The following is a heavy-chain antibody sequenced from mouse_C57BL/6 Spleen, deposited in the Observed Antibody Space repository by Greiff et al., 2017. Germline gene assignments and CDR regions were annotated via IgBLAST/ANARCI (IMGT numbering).Heavy chain of an antibody. D-gene: IGHD3-2*02. J-gene: IGHJ4*01. CDR3: ARGSSGYEGAMDY. CDR2: INPGSGGT. CDR1: GYAFTNYL. V-gene: IGHV1-54*01. Sequence: QVQLQQSGAELVRPGTSVKVSCKASGYAFTNYLIEWVKQRPGQGVEWIGVINPGSGGTNYNEKFKGKATLTADKSSSTAYMQLSSLTSDDSAVCFSARGSSGYEGAMDYWGQGTSVTVSS.